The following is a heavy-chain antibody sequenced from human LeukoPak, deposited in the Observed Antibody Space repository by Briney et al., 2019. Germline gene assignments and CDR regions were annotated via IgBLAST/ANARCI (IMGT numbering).Heavy chain of an antibody. CDR3: AREAIAVAGTIDY. Sequence: GASVKVSCKASGYTFTGYYMHWVRQAPGPGPEWMGRINPNSGGTNYAQKFQGRVTMTRDTSISTAYMELSRLRSDDTAVYYCAREAIAVAGTIDYWGQGTLVTVSS. CDR1: GYTFTGYY. J-gene: IGHJ4*02. CDR2: INPNSGGT. D-gene: IGHD6-19*01. V-gene: IGHV1-2*06.